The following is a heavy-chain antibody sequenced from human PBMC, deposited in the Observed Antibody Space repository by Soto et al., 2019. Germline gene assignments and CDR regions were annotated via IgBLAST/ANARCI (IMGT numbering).Heavy chain of an antibody. CDR3: ARTSSDYDSSGYSSWWFDP. D-gene: IGHD3-22*01. CDR1: GGSISSGGYY. J-gene: IGHJ5*02. CDR2: IYYSGST. Sequence: PSETLLTCTVSGGSISSGGYYWSWIRQHPGKGLEWIGYIYYSGSTYYNPSLKSRVTISVDTSKNQFSLKLSSVTAADTAVYYCARTSSDYDSSGYSSWWFDPWGQGTLVTVSS. V-gene: IGHV4-31*03.